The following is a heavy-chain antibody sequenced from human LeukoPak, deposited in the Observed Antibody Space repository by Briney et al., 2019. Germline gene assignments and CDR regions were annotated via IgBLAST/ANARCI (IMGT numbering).Heavy chain of an antibody. CDR3: ARVXRQWPTFKYYFEY. D-gene: IGHD6-19*01. CDR1: GGSFGTYY. J-gene: IGHJ4*02. Sequence: SETLSLTCTVSGGSFGTYYWSWXXQPPGKGLEWIGDIYYSGSTNYNPSLKSRVTISVDTSKNQFSLKLSSVTTADTAVYYCARVXRQWPTFKYYFEYWGQGTMVTVSS. V-gene: IGHV4-59*01. CDR2: IYYSGST.